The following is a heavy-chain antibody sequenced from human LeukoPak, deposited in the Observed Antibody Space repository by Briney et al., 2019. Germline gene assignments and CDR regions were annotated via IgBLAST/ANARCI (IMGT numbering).Heavy chain of an antibody. Sequence: ASVKVSCKASGYIFISYYMHWVRQAPGQGLEWMGMINPTGGTTSYAQKFQGRVSLTSDTSTSTVYMDLSSLRSEATAIYYCARDGGSSGYYGYWGQGTLVTVSS. CDR3: ARDGGSSGYYGY. V-gene: IGHV1-46*01. CDR1: GYIFISYY. J-gene: IGHJ4*02. CDR2: INPTGGTT. D-gene: IGHD3-22*01.